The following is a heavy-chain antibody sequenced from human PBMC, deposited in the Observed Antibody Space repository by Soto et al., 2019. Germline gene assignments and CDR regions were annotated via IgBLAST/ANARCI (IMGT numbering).Heavy chain of an antibody. CDR3: ARESIVGATTTFDY. CDR1: GFTVSSNY. V-gene: IGHV3-66*01. J-gene: IGHJ4*02. Sequence: EVQLVESGGGSVQPGESLRLSCAASGFTVSSNYMSWVRQAPGKGLEWVSIIYSGGSTYYADSVKGRFTISRDNSKNTLYLQMNSLRAEDTAVYYCARESIVGATTTFDYWGQGTLVTVSS. D-gene: IGHD1-26*01. CDR2: IYSGGST.